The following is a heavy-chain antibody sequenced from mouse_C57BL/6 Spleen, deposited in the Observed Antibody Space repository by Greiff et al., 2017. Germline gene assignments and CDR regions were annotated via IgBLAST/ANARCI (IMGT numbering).Heavy chain of an antibody. CDR1: GYTFTSYW. J-gene: IGHJ1*03. D-gene: IGHD2-3*01. V-gene: IGHV1-53*01. Sequence: QVQLKQSGTELVKPGASVKLSCKASGYTFTSYWMHWVKQRPGQGLEWIGNINPSNGGTNYNEKFKSKATLTVDKSSSTAYMQLSSLTSEDSAVYYCARWDDGYPYWYFDVWGTGTTVTVSS. CDR3: ARWDDGYPYWYFDV. CDR2: INPSNGGT.